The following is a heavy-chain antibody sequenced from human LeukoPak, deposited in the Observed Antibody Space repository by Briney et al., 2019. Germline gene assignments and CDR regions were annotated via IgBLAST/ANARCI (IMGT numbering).Heavy chain of an antibody. Sequence: PSETLSLTCAVYGGSLSGYYWSWIRQPPGKGLEWIGEINHSGSTNYNPSLKSRVTISVDTSKNQFSLKLSSVTAADTAVYYCASLRRTTPDAFDIWGQGTMVTVSS. D-gene: IGHD1-1*01. CDR2: INHSGST. V-gene: IGHV4-34*01. J-gene: IGHJ3*02. CDR3: ASLRRTTPDAFDI. CDR1: GGSLSGYY.